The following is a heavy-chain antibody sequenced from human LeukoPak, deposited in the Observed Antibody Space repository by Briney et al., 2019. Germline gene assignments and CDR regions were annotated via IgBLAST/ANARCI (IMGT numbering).Heavy chain of an antibody. J-gene: IGHJ4*02. V-gene: IGHV3-53*01. CDR2: IYSGGNT. D-gene: IGHD2-15*01. Sequence: GGSLRLSCTVSGFTVSSNSWSWVRQAPGKGLEWASFIYSGGNTHYSDSMKGRFTISRDNSKNTLYLQMNSLRAEDTAIYYCARRAGEYSHPYDYWGQGTLVTVSS. CDR3: ARRAGEYSHPYDY. CDR1: GFTVSSNS.